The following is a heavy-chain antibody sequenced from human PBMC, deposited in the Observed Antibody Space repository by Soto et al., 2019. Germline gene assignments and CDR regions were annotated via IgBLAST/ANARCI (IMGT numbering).Heavy chain of an antibody. CDR3: ARDKRQQRLSYFDY. CDR2: ISYDGSNK. D-gene: IGHD6-13*01. CDR1: GFTFSSYA. V-gene: IGHV3-30-3*01. J-gene: IGHJ4*02. Sequence: GGSLRLSCAASGFTFSSYAMHWVRQAPGKGLEWVAVISYDGSNKYYADSVKGRFTISRDNSKNTLYLQMNSLRAEDTAVYYCARDKRQQRLSYFDYWGQGTLVTVSS.